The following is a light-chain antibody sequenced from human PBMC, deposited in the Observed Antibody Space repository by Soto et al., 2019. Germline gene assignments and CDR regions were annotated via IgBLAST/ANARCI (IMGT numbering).Light chain of an antibody. Sequence: EIVMTQSPDSLAVSLGERTTINCKSSQSVLYTSNNKNYLAWYQQKPGQPPKLLIYWASTRESGVPDRFSGRGSETVFNFTISSLLAEDVASSYFQQYYCSPLTFGPRTKVEVK. V-gene: IGKV4-1*01. CDR1: QSVLYTSNNKNY. CDR3: QQYYCSPLT. J-gene: IGKJ3*01. CDR2: WAS.